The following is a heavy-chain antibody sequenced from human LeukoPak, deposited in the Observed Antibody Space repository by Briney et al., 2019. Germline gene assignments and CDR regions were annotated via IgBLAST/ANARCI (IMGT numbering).Heavy chain of an antibody. CDR1: GYTFTSYG. CDR2: ISAYDGNI. D-gene: IGHD6-13*01. Sequence: ASVKVSCKSSGYTFTSYGFSWVRQAPGQGLEWMGWISAYDGNIKYAQKLQGRVTMTTDTSTSTAYMELRSLRSDDTAVYYCAREDSSSWSYNWFDPWGQGTLVTVSS. CDR3: AREDSSSWSYNWFDP. J-gene: IGHJ5*02. V-gene: IGHV1-18*01.